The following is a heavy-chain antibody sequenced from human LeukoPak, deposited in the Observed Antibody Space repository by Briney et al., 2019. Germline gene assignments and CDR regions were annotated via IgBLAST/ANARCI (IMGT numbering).Heavy chain of an antibody. CDR1: GYTFTGYY. J-gene: IGHJ4*02. Sequence: ASVKVSFKASGYTFTGYYMHWVRQAPGQGLEWMGWINPNSGDTNYAQNFQGRVTMTRDTSISTAYMELSRLRSDDTAVYYCARDRTDWNYAAGIDYWGQGTLVTVSS. CDR3: ARDRTDWNYAAGIDY. D-gene: IGHD1-7*01. V-gene: IGHV1-2*02. CDR2: INPNSGDT.